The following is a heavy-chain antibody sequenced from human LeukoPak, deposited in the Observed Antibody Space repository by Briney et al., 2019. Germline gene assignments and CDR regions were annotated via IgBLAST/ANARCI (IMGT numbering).Heavy chain of an antibody. Sequence: SGTLSLTCAVSGGSISSNNWWSWVRQPPGKGLEWIGEVYHSGSTNNNPSLKSRVTISVDKSNNLFSLRPSSVSAADTAVYYCATSHLAAAGSYWGQGTLVTVSS. CDR1: GGSISSNNW. D-gene: IGHD6-13*01. V-gene: IGHV4-4*02. CDR3: ATSHLAAAGSY. J-gene: IGHJ4*02. CDR2: VYHSGST.